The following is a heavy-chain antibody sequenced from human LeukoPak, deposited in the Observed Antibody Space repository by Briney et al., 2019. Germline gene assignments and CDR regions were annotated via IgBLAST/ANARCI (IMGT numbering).Heavy chain of an antibody. V-gene: IGHV4-34*01. CDR1: GGSISSYY. Sequence: NPSETLSLTCTVSGGSISSYYWSWIRQPAGKGLEWIGEINHSGSTNYNPSLKSRVTISVDTSKNQFSLKLSSVTAADTAVYYCARHRRNWFDPWGQGTLVTVSS. J-gene: IGHJ5*02. CDR2: INHSGST. D-gene: IGHD3-16*02. CDR3: ARHRRNWFDP.